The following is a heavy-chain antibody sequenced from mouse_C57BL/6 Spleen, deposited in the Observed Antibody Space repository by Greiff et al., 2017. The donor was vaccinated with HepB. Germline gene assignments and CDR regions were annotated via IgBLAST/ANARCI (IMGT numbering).Heavy chain of an antibody. V-gene: IGHV1-61*01. CDR3: ARRDYGSSYGY. CDR1: GYTFTSYW. Sequence: VKLQESGAELVRPGSSVKLSCKASGYTFTSYWMDWVKQRPGQGLEWIGNIYPSDSETHYNQKFKDKATLTVDKSSSTAYMQLSSLTSEDSAVYYCARRDYGSSYGYWGQGTTLTVSS. J-gene: IGHJ2*01. CDR2: IYPSDSET. D-gene: IGHD1-1*01.